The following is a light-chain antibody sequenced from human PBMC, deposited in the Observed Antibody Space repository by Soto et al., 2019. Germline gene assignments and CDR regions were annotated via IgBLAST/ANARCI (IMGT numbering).Light chain of an antibody. J-gene: IGKJ4*01. Sequence: DIQMTQSPSSLSASIGDRVTITCRASQYISSWLAWYQQKPGQAPKLLMFDTFSLESGVPSRFSGSRSGTDCTLTFRCLQPDDYAASYCKQYNSSSPRTFAGGTKRDIK. CDR3: KQYNSSSPRT. V-gene: IGKV1-5*01. CDR1: QYISSW. CDR2: DTF.